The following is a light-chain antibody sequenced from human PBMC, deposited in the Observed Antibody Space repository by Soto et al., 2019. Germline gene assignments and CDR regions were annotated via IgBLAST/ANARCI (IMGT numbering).Light chain of an antibody. V-gene: IGLV1-47*02. CDR2: SNN. CDR1: TSNIGRNY. CDR3: AAWDDSLSGAWV. Sequence: QSVLTQPPSASGTPGQRVTISCSGSTSNIGRNYVYWYQQLPGTAPKLLIYSNNPRPSGVPDLFSGSKSGTSASLAINGLRSEDEADYYCAAWDDSLSGAWVFGGGTKLTVL. J-gene: IGLJ3*02.